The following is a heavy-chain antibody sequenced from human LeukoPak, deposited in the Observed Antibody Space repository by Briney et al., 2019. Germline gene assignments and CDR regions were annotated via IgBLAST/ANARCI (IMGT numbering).Heavy chain of an antibody. D-gene: IGHD3-10*01. J-gene: IGHJ3*02. CDR2: INHSGST. V-gene: IGHV4-34*01. CDR1: GGSFSGYY. CDR3: AKSNGYGLVDI. Sequence: PSETLSLTCAVYGGSFSGYYWSWIRQPPGKGLEWIGEINHSGSTNYNPSLKSRVTISVDTSKNQFSLKLSSVTAADTAVYYCAKSNGYGLVDIWGQGTVVTASS.